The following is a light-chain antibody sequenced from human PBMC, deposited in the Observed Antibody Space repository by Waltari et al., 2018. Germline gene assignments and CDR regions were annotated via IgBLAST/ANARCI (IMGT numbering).Light chain of an antibody. CDR1: QDISNF. Sequence: DIQLTQSPSSLSASVGDRVTITCRASQDISNFLAWYQPKPGKVPKLLIYGASTLQSGVPSRFSGSGSGTEFTLTTSSLQPEDVASNNCQKYNSAPQTFGQGTKVEIK. CDR2: GAS. V-gene: IGKV1-27*01. J-gene: IGKJ1*01. CDR3: QKYNSAPQT.